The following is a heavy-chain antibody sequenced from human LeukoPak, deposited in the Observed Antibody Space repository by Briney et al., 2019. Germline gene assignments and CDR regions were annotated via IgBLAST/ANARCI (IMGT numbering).Heavy chain of an antibody. V-gene: IGHV1-46*01. CDR3: ASCDFWSGYCSS. Sequence: ASVKVSCKASGYTFTSYYMHWVRQGPGQGLDWMGMFNPGDGSTTYAQKFRGRVTMTRDTSKSTVYMQLSGLRSEDTAVYYCASCDFWSGYCSSWGQGSLVTVSS. J-gene: IGHJ5*02. CDR1: GYTFTSYY. CDR2: FNPGDGST. D-gene: IGHD3-3*01.